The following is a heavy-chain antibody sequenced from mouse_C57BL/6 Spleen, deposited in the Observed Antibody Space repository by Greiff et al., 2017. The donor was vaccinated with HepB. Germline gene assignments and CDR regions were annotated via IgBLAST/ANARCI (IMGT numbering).Heavy chain of an antibody. CDR2: INPNNGGT. CDR1: GYTFTDYY. Sequence: VQLKQSGPELVKPGASVKISCKASGYTFTDYYMNWVKQSHGKSLEWIGDINPNNGGTSYNQKFKGKATLTVDKSSSTAYMELRSLTSEDSAVYYCARGGYDLYAMDYWGQGTSVTVSS. CDR3: ARGGYDLYAMDY. J-gene: IGHJ4*01. V-gene: IGHV1-26*01. D-gene: IGHD2-2*01.